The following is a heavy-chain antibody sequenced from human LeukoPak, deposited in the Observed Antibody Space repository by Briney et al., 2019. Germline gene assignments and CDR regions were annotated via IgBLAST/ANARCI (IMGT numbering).Heavy chain of an antibody. Sequence: GSLRLSCAASGFTFSSYAMSWVRQAPGKGLEWVSAISGSGGSTYYADSVKGRFTISRDNSKNTLYLQMNSLRAEDTAVYYCARDRGFTVTTDYWGQGTLVTVSS. D-gene: IGHD4-17*01. V-gene: IGHV3-23*01. CDR3: ARDRGFTVTTDY. J-gene: IGHJ4*02. CDR2: ISGSGGST. CDR1: GFTFSSYA.